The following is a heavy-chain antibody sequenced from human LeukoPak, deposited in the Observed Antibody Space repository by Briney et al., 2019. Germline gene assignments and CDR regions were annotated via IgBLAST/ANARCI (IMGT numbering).Heavy chain of an antibody. CDR2: INHSGST. Sequence: TSETLSLTCAVYGGSFSGYYWSWIRQPPGKGLEWIGEINHSGSTNYNPSLKSRVTISVDTSKNQFSLKLSSVTAADTAVYYCARHGYSSSWYRWFDPWGQGTLVTVSS. CDR3: ARHGYSSSWYRWFDP. D-gene: IGHD6-13*01. V-gene: IGHV4-34*01. CDR1: GGSFSGYY. J-gene: IGHJ5*02.